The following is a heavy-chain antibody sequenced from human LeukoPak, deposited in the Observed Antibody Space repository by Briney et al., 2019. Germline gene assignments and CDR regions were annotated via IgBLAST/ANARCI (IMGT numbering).Heavy chain of an antibody. J-gene: IGHJ4*02. CDR2: IIPIFGTA. CDR1: GGTFSSYA. D-gene: IGHD1-26*01. CDR3: ARHSGSYITCLDY. Sequence: SVKVSCKASGGTFSSYAISWVRQAPGQGLEWMGGIIPIFGTANYAQKFQGRVTITSDESTSTAYMGLSSLRSEDTAVYYCARHSGSYITCLDYWGQGTLVTVSS. V-gene: IGHV1-69*13.